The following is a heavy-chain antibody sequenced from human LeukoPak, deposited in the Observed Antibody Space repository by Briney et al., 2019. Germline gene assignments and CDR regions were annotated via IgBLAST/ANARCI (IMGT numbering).Heavy chain of an antibody. CDR3: ARTANWGTAFDI. CDR2: IYPGDSDT. Sequence: GESLQISCQYSAYNFTSYWIGWVRQLPGKGLEWMGIIYPGDSDTRYSPSFQGQVTISADKSISTAYLQWSSLKASDTAMYYCARTANWGTAFDIWGQGTMVTVSS. J-gene: IGHJ3*02. CDR1: AYNFTSYW. D-gene: IGHD7-27*01. V-gene: IGHV5-51*01.